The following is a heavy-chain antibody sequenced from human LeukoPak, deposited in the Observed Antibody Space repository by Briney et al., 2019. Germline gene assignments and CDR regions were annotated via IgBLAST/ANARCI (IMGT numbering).Heavy chain of an antibody. CDR2: ISSSSSYI. CDR1: GFTFSSYS. V-gene: IGHV3-21*01. D-gene: IGHD6-13*01. Sequence: GGSLRLSCAASGFTFSSYSMNWVRQAPGKGLEWVSSISSSSSYIYYADSVKGRFTISRDNAKNSLYLQMNSLRAEDTAVYYCARDFRESSSWYYYYYYGMDVWGQGTTVTVSS. J-gene: IGHJ6*02. CDR3: ARDFRESSSWYYYYYYGMDV.